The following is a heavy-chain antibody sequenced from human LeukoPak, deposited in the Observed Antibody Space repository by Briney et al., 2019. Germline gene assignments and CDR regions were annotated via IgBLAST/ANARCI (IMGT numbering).Heavy chain of an antibody. D-gene: IGHD2-2*01. J-gene: IGHJ6*03. Sequence: SETLSLTCTVSGGSISSYYWSWIRQPAGKGLEWIGRIYTSGSTNYNPSLKSRVTISVDTSKNQFSLKLSSVTAADTAVYYCARDIVVVPAAIGSDYYYYMDVWGKGTTVTVSS. V-gene: IGHV4-4*07. CDR3: ARDIVVVPAAIGSDYYYYMDV. CDR1: GGSISSYY. CDR2: IYTSGST.